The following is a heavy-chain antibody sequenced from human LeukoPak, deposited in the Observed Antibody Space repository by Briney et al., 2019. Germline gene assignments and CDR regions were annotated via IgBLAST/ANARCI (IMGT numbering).Heavy chain of an antibody. CDR2: TSYSGSGDT. V-gene: IGHV4-59*01. CDR1: GGSIRSYY. Sequence: PSETLSLTCTVSGGSIRSYYWSWIRQAPGKGLEWIGYTSYSGSGDTNYNPSLQSRVTFSIDTSRNQFSLNLNSVTAADTAVYYCARSYDSSGYYYGFESWGQGTLVTVSS. J-gene: IGHJ4*02. CDR3: ARSYDSSGYYYGFES. D-gene: IGHD3-22*01.